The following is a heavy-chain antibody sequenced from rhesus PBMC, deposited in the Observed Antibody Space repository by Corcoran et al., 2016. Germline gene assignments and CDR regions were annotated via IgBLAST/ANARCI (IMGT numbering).Heavy chain of an antibody. CDR1: GYPFTDYY. D-gene: IGHD4-29*01. J-gene: IGHJ4*01. CDR2: INPKTGGT. Sequence: QVQLVQSGAEVKKPGSSVKVSCKASGYPFTDYYMHWLRQAPGQGLEWMGEINPKTGGTNYAQKFQGRVTMTRDTSTSTAYMELSSLRSEDTAVYYCVATTVATFDYWGQGVLVTVSS. CDR3: VATTVATFDY. V-gene: IGHV1-138*01.